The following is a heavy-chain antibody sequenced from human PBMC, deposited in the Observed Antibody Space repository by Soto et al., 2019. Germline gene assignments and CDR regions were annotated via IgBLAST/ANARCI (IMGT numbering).Heavy chain of an antibody. Sequence: QITLNESGPTLVKPMQTLTLTCNFSGFSLDSTAVGVGWLRQPPGKALECLALIYWDGDKRYNPSLTNRVIITKDTSKNQVVLTMTDMAPADTRTYFCAPFILGGTVVRGVTFDYWGQGVLVTVSS. CDR2: IYWDGDK. J-gene: IGHJ4*02. D-gene: IGHD3-10*01. CDR1: GFSLDSTAVG. CDR3: APFILGGTVVRGVTFDY. V-gene: IGHV2-5*02.